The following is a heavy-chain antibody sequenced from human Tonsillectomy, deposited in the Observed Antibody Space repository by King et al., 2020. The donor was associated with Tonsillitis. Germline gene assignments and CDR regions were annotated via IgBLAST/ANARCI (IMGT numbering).Heavy chain of an antibody. V-gene: IGHV1-69*01. CDR3: ARAHSSGYWAYNYYMDV. CDR2: IIPPFDTA. CDR1: GGAFSKYA. D-gene: IGHD3-22*01. J-gene: IGHJ6*03. Sequence: VQLVESGAEVKKPGSSVKVSCKASGGAFSKYAISWVRQAPGQRLEWMGGIIPPFDTAEYALRFQGRVTITADESTSTAYMELSSLRYEDSAVYYCARAHSSGYWAYNYYMDVWGKGTTVTVSS.